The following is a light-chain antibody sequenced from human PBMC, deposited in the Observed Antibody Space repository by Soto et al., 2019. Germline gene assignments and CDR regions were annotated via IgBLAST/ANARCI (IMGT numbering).Light chain of an antibody. CDR1: QAINNY. V-gene: IGKV1-9*01. CDR2: AAS. CDR3: QPLHTYPLT. J-gene: IGKJ4*01. Sequence: MQWTRWSSFLSAYVGDRVTITCRASQAINNYLAWYQQKPGGPPKLLIYAASTLHGVTSRFSGDGSGTEFTLTIRRLQPEDFATYFCQPLHTYPLTSGGRTKVDIK.